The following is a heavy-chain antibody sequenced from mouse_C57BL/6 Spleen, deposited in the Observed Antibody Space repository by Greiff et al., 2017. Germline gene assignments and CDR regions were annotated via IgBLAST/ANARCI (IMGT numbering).Heavy chain of an antibody. CDR1: GYTFTSYW. D-gene: IGHD2-3*01. J-gene: IGHJ1*03. CDR2: IHPNSGST. Sequence: QVQLQQSGAELVKPGASVKLSCKASGYTFTSYWMHWVKQRPGQGLEWIGMIHPNSGSTNYNEKFKSKATLTVDKSSSTAYMQLSSLTSEDSAVYYCARVDDGYYGWYFDVWGTGTTVTVSS. V-gene: IGHV1-64*01. CDR3: ARVDDGYYGWYFDV.